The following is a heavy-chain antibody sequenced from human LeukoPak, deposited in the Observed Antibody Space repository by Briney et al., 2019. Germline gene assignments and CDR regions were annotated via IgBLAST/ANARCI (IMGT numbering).Heavy chain of an antibody. CDR1: GYTFTTYG. V-gene: IGHV1-18*01. CDR3: ARDSNQYCSGGSCYSWFYYYYYGMDV. CDR2: ISAYNGNA. Sequence: ASVKVSCKASGYTFTTYGISWVRQAPGQGLEWMGWISAYNGNANYAQKLQGRVTVTTDTSTSTAYMELRSLRSDDTAVYYCARDSNQYCSGGSCYSWFYYYYYGMDVWGQGTTVTVSS. J-gene: IGHJ6*02. D-gene: IGHD2-15*01.